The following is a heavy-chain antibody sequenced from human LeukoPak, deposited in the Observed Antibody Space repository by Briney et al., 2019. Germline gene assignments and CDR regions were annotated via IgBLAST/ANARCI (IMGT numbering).Heavy chain of an antibody. CDR1: GFTFRSYA. Sequence: GRSLRLSCAAFGFTFRSYAMHWVRQAPGKGLEWVAVISYDGSNKYYIDSVKGRFTISRDNSKNTLYLQMNSLRTEDTAMYYCARGSHRWATTNGNFDYWGQGTLVTVSS. D-gene: IGHD1-1*01. CDR2: ISYDGSNK. V-gene: IGHV3-30*04. J-gene: IGHJ4*02. CDR3: ARGSHRWATTNGNFDY.